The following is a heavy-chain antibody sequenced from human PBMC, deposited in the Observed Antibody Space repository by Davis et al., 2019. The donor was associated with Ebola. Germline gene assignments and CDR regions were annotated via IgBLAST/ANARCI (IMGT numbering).Heavy chain of an antibody. Sequence: HSQTLSLTCDISGDSVSSNSGAWNWIRQSPSRGLEWLGRTYYSSKWFKDYAVSVKSRITINADTSKNLFSLQLNSVTPEDTALYYCARGWLRAGMDVWGEGTTVTVSS. CDR2: TYYSSKWFK. J-gene: IGHJ6*04. D-gene: IGHD5-18*01. CDR3: ARGWLRAGMDV. CDR1: GDSVSSNSGA. V-gene: IGHV6-1*01.